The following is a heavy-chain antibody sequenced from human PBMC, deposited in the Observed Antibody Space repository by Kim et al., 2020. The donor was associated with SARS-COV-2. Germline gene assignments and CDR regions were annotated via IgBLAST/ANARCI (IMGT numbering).Heavy chain of an antibody. CDR1: GYSFTSYW. V-gene: IGHV5-10-1*01. J-gene: IGHJ4*02. D-gene: IGHD5-12*01. Sequence: GESLKISCKGSGYSFTSYWISWVRQMPGKGLEWMGRIDPSDSYTNYSPSFQGHVTISADKSISTAYLQWSSLKASDTAMYYCVSLWRYSGYDWWGGDEDYWGQGTLVTVSS. CDR2: IDPSDSYT. CDR3: VSLWRYSGYDWWGGDEDY.